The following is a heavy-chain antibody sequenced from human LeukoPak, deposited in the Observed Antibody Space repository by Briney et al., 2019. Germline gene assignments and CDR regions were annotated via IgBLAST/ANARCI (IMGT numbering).Heavy chain of an antibody. D-gene: IGHD1-14*01. CDR1: GFTFSRYW. Sequence: GGSLRLSCAASGFTFSRYWMHWVRQAPGKGLVWISRINPEETTTSYADSVRGRFTISRDNAKNTLYLEMNSLRTEDTAVYYCARGGLEPVDYWGQGSLATVSS. V-gene: IGHV3-74*01. CDR3: ARGGLEPVDY. J-gene: IGHJ4*02. CDR2: INPEETTT.